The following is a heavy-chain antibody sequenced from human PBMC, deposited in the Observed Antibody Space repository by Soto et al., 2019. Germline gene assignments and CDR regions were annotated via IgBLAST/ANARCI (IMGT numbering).Heavy chain of an antibody. Sequence: EVQLLESGGGLVQRGGSLRLSWAALGFTFTHYPISGVRQARGKGLDGAAVISGSGAFYADSVKGRFTISRDHSKNTLYLQMNSLRGDDTAVYYCAKYSWGGTVSGWSHDSWGKGTLVTVSS. D-gene: IGHD6-13*01. CDR2: ISGSGA. CDR1: GFTFTHYP. CDR3: AKYSWGGTVSGWSHDS. V-gene: IGHV3-23*01. J-gene: IGHJ4*02.